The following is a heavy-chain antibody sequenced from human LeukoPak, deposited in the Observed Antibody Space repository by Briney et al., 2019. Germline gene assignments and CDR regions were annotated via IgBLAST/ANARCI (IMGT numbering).Heavy chain of an antibody. J-gene: IGHJ4*02. D-gene: IGHD3-16*01. CDR1: GFTFSNYA. V-gene: IGHV3-23*01. CDR2: ISGSGGTT. Sequence: SGGSLRLSCAASGFTFSNYAMSWVRQAPGKGLEWVSAISGSGGTTYYADFVKGRFTISRDNSKNTLYLQMNSRRGEDTAVYYCAKDRGVTFGGGDLDYWGQGTLVTVSS. CDR3: AKDRGVTFGGGDLDY.